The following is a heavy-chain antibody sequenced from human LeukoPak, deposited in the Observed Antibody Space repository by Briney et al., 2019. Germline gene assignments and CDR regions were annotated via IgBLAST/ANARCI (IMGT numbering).Heavy chain of an antibody. J-gene: IGHJ6*02. D-gene: IGHD2-21*02. Sequence: PGGSLRLSCAASGFTFSTYSMNWVRQAPGKGLEWVSSISSSRSYIYYADSVKGRFTISRDNAKNSLYLQMNSLRAEDTAVYYCGKIYCGGDCYPPQGEGMDVWGQGTTVTVSS. V-gene: IGHV3-21*01. CDR2: ISSSRSYI. CDR3: GKIYCGGDCYPPQGEGMDV. CDR1: GFTFSTYS.